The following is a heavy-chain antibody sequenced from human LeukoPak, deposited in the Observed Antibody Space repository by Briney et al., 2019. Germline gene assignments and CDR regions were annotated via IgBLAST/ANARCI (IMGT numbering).Heavy chain of an antibody. D-gene: IGHD1-26*01. J-gene: IGHJ4*02. CDR1: GFTFDDYA. Sequence: GGSLRLSCAASGFTFDDYAMHWVRQAPGKGLEWVSSISWNSGRIGYADSVQGRFTISRDNAKNSLYLQMNSLRPDDTAFYYCAKGGAYSGSYLDYWGQGTLVTVSS. V-gene: IGHV3-9*01. CDR3: AKGGAYSGSYLDY. CDR2: ISWNSGRI.